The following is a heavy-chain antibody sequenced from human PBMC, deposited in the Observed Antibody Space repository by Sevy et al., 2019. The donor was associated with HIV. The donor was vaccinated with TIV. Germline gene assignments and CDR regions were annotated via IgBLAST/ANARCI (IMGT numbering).Heavy chain of an antibody. Sequence: GGSLRLSCAASGFTFSSYAMHWVRQAPGKGLEWVAVISYDGSNKYYADSVKGGFTISKDISKNTLYLQMNSLRAEDTAVYYCARTGYDILTGRAGSLPGYYGMDVWGQGTTVTVSS. J-gene: IGHJ6*02. CDR3: ARTGYDILTGRAGSLPGYYGMDV. CDR2: ISYDGSNK. V-gene: IGHV3-30-3*01. D-gene: IGHD3-9*01. CDR1: GFTFSSYA.